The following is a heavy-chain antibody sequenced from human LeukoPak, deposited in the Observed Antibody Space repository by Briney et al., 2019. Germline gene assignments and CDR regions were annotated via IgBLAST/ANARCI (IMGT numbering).Heavy chain of an antibody. Sequence: GGSLRLSCAASGFTFDDYGMSWVRQAPGKGLEWVSYISSSSSTIYYADSVKGRFTISRDNAKNSLYLQMNSLRAEDTAVYYCARGDDYVWGSYRNLFDYWGQGTLVTVSS. D-gene: IGHD3-16*02. CDR2: ISSSSSTI. CDR1: GFTFDDYG. J-gene: IGHJ4*02. V-gene: IGHV3-48*01. CDR3: ARGDDYVWGSYRNLFDY.